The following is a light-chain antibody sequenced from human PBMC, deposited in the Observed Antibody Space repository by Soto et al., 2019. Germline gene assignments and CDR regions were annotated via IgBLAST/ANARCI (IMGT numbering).Light chain of an antibody. CDR3: QLYGSARYT. CDR1: QSIRSGY. V-gene: IGKV3-20*01. Sequence: EDVLTQSPGTLVLSPGERATLSCRASQSIRSGYLAWYQQKPGQAPRVVIYGVSSRAAGIPDRFRGSGSGTDFTLTISRLEPEDFAVYYCQLYGSARYTFGQGTKLEI. J-gene: IGKJ2*01. CDR2: GVS.